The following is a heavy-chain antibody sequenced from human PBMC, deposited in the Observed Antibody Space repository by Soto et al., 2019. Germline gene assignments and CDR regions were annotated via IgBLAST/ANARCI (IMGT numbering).Heavy chain of an antibody. CDR1: GYTFTSYG. CDR3: ARVVVVRGVIIPNWFDP. D-gene: IGHD3-10*01. Sequence: VSCKASGYTFTSYGISWVRQAPGQGLEWMGWISAYNGNTNYAQKLQGRVTMTTDTSTSTAYMELRSLRSDDTAVYYCARVVVVRGVIIPNWFDPWGQGNLVTVSS. V-gene: IGHV1-18*04. CDR2: ISAYNGNT. J-gene: IGHJ5*02.